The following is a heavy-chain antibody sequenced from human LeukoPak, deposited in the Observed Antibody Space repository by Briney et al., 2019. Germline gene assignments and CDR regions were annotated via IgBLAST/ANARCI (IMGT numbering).Heavy chain of an antibody. D-gene: IGHD5-12*01. CDR3: AKLNVATIVATTFFDY. CDR2: ISYDGSNK. CDR1: GFTFSSYA. Sequence: GGSLRLSCAASGFTFSSYAMHWVRQAPGKGLEWVAVISYDGSNKYYADSVKGRFTISRDNSKNTLYLQMNSLRAEDTAVYYCAKLNVATIVATTFFDYWGQGTLVTVSS. J-gene: IGHJ4*02. V-gene: IGHV3-30-3*02.